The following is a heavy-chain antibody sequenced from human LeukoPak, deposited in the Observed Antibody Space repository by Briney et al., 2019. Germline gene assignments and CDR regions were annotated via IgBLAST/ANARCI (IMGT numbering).Heavy chain of an antibody. D-gene: IGHD1-26*01. CDR3: ARRKASYDRYYFDY. CDR1: GGSISSSSYS. Sequence: SETLSLTCTVSGGSISSSSYSWGWIRQPPGKGLEWIGSIYYSGSTYYNPSLKSRVTISVDTSKNQFSLKLSSVTAADTAVYYCARRKASYDRYYFDYWGQGTLVTASS. CDR2: IYYSGST. J-gene: IGHJ4*02. V-gene: IGHV4-39*01.